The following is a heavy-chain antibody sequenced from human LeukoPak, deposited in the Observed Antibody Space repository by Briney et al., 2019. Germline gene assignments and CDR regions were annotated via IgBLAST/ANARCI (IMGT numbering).Heavy chain of an antibody. D-gene: IGHD3-10*01. Sequence: GGSLRLSCAASGFTFSSFGMHWVRHAPGKGLDWVALIWYDGSNKYYADSVKGRFTISRDNFKTTLYLQMNSLRAEDTAVYYCAREVNTYYYGSGSLRAFDVWGQGALVTVSS. CDR2: IWYDGSNK. V-gene: IGHV3-33*01. J-gene: IGHJ3*01. CDR1: GFTFSSFG. CDR3: AREVNTYYYGSGSLRAFDV.